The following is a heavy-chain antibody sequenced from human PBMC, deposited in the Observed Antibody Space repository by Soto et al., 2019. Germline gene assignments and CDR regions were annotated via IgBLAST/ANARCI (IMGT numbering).Heavy chain of an antibody. V-gene: IGHV3-48*03. Sequence: PGGSLRLSCAASGFTFSSYEMNWVRQAPGKGLEWVSYISSSGSTIYYADSVKGRFTISTDNPKNSLYLQINSRTAEDTAVYYWARRASSGGYLYYYGMDVCGQGTTVTFYS. CDR3: ARRASSGGYLYYYGMDV. CDR1: GFTFSSYE. J-gene: IGHJ6*02. CDR2: ISSSGSTI. D-gene: IGHD6-19*01.